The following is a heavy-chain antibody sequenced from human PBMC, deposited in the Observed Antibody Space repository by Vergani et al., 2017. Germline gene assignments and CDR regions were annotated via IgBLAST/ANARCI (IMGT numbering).Heavy chain of an antibody. CDR3: AKAKPRNSGYDYLYYGDGMDV. D-gene: IGHD5-12*01. CDR2: ISGSGGST. CDR1: GFTFNHYA. Sequence: EVQLLESGGDLVQPGGSLRLSCAASGFTFNHYAMNWVRQAPGKGLEWVSGISGSGGSTYYAGSVKGRFTISRDSSKNTLYLQMNSLSAGDTAVYYCAKAKPRNSGYDYLYYGDGMDVWGQGATGTVS. J-gene: IGHJ6*01. V-gene: IGHV3-23*01.